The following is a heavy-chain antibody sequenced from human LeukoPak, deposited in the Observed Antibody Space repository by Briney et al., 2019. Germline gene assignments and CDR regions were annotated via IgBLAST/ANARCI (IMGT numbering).Heavy chain of an antibody. V-gene: IGHV3-74*01. CDR3: ARGTNGIWSFDY. CDR1: GFTFTTYW. Sequence: GGSLRLSCAASGFTFTTYWMHWVRQAPGKGLVWVSRINSDGSGTTYADSVKGRFTISRDNAKNTLYLQMNSLRAEDTAVYYCARGTNGIWSFDYWGQGTLVTVSS. D-gene: IGHD2-8*01. J-gene: IGHJ4*02. CDR2: INSDGSGT.